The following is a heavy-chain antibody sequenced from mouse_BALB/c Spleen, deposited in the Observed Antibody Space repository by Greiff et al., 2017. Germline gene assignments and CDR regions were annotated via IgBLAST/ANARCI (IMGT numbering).Heavy chain of an antibody. CDR2: INPSTGYT. CDR3: VSIYYDYDGFDY. D-gene: IGHD2-4*01. V-gene: IGHV1-7*01. Sequence: QVQLQQSGAELAKPGASVKMSCKASGYTFTSYWMHWVKQRPGQGLEWIGYINPSTGYTEYNQKFKDKATLTADKSSSTAYMQLSSLTSEDSAVYYCVSIYYDYDGFDYWGQGTTLTVSS. J-gene: IGHJ2*01. CDR1: GYTFTSYW.